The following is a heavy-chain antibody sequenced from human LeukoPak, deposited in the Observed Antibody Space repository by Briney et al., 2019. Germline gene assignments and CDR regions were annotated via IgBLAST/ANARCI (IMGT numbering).Heavy chain of an antibody. D-gene: IGHD6-13*01. CDR1: GFTFSSYA. CDR3: AKDTRRSYYSSSCLDY. J-gene: IGHJ4*02. CDR2: ISGSGGST. Sequence: PGGSLRLSCAASGFTFSSYAMSWVRQAPGKGLEWVSAISGSGGSTYYADSVKGRLTISRDNSKNTLYLQMNSLRAEDTAVYYCAKDTRRSYYSSSCLDYWGQGTLVTVSS. V-gene: IGHV3-23*01.